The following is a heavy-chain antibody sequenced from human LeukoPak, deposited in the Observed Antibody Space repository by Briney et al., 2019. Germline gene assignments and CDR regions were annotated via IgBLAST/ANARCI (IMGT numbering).Heavy chain of an antibody. J-gene: IGHJ4*02. V-gene: IGHV4-34*01. CDR3: ARAVMDDLVDILATRYFDY. CDR2: INHSGST. Sequence: SETLSLTSAVYGGSFSGYYWSWIRQPPGKGLEWIGEINHSGSTNYNPSFKSRVTISVDTSKNQFSLKLSSVTAADTAVYYCARAVMDDLVDILATRYFDYWGQGTLVTVSS. D-gene: IGHD5-12*01. CDR1: GGSFSGYY.